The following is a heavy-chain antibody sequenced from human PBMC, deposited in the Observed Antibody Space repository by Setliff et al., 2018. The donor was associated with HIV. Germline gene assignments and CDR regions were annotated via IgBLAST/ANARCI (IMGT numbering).Heavy chain of an antibody. V-gene: IGHV4-39*07. CDR1: GGSISSSSYY. D-gene: IGHD6-13*01. CDR2: VYYSGST. J-gene: IGHJ4*02. Sequence: SETLSLTCIVSGGSISSSSYYWGWIRQPPGKGLEWIGTVYYSGSTYYNPSHKSRVTISVDTSENQFSLKLSSVTAADTAVYYCARDGYSSSWYVISGSFDYWGQGILVTVSS. CDR3: ARDGYSSSWYVISGSFDY.